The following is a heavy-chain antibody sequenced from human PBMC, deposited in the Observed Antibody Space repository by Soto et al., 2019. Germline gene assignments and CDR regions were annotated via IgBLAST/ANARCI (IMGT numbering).Heavy chain of an antibody. J-gene: IGHJ3*01. D-gene: IGHD3-10*01. CDR1: GYTFTSYG. CDR2: IRAYSGKT. CDR3: ARLTMARAAFDL. Sequence: VQLEQSGAEVKKPGASVKVSCKASGYTFTSYGISWVLQAPGQGLEWMALIRAYSGKTNYARKLQGRVTMTTDTSTRTAYKELRCLRSDDAAVYYCARLTMARAAFDLWGQGKMVTVPS. V-gene: IGHV1-18*01.